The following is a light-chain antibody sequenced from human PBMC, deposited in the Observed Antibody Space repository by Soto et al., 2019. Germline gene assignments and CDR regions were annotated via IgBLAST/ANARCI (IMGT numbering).Light chain of an antibody. CDR2: KGS. Sequence: DIQMTQSPSTLSASVGDRVTITCRASQSIGSWLAWYQQKPGKAPNLLIYKGSSLESGVPSRFSGSGSGTEFTHTISSLQPDDFASYYCQQYNTYPYTFGQGTQLEIE. CDR1: QSIGSW. CDR3: QQYNTYPYT. J-gene: IGKJ2*01. V-gene: IGKV1-5*03.